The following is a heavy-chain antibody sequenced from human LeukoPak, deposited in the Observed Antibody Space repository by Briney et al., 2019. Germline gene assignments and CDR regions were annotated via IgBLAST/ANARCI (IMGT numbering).Heavy chain of an antibody. Sequence: PGGSLRLSCTASGFTFGNYAMSWVRQAPGKGLEWVAVIWYDGSNKYYADSVKGRFTVSRDNSRNTLYLQMRNLRAEDTAVYYCATVRGSDWYMDYWGQGTLVTVSS. D-gene: IGHD6-19*01. CDR3: ATVRGSDWYMDY. CDR1: GFTFGNYA. V-gene: IGHV3-33*08. J-gene: IGHJ4*02. CDR2: IWYDGSNK.